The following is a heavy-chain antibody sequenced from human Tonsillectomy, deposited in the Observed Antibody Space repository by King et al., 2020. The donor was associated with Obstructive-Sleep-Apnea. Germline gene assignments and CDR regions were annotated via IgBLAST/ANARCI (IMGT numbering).Heavy chain of an antibody. Sequence: VQLVESGGGLVQPGGSLRLSCAASGFTASSNYMSWVRQAPGKGLEWVSVIYSGGRTNYADSVKGRFTLSRHNSKNTLYLQMNSLRAEETAVYYCAREVLGDNSGWYLDYWGQGTLVTVSS. CDR1: GFTASSNY. J-gene: IGHJ4*02. CDR2: IYSGGRT. D-gene: IGHD6-19*01. V-gene: IGHV3-53*04. CDR3: AREVLGDNSGWYLDY.